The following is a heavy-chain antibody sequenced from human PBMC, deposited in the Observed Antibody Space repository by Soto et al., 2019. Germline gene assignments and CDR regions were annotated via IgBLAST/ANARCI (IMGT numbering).Heavy chain of an antibody. CDR3: AAGGITMVRGVMEDYYYYGMDV. D-gene: IGHD3-10*01. Sequence: SVKVSCKASGFTFTSSAVQWVRQARGQRLEWIGWIVVGSGNTNYAQKFQERVTITRDMSTSTAYMELSSLRSEDTAVYYCAAGGITMVRGVMEDYYYYGMDVWGQGTTVTVSS. V-gene: IGHV1-58*01. CDR1: GFTFTSSA. J-gene: IGHJ6*02. CDR2: IVVGSGNT.